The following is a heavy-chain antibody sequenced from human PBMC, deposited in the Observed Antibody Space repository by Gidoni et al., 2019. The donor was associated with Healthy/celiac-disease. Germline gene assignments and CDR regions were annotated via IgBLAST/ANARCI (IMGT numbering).Heavy chain of an antibody. CDR2: ISSSSSYI. CDR1: GFTFSSYS. Sequence: EVQLVESGGGLVKPGGSLILSCAASGFTFSSYSMNWVRQAPGKGLEWVSSISSSSSYIYYADSVKGRFTISRDNAKNSLYLQMNSLRAEDTAVYYCARGSRWELRPFDYWGQGTLVTVSS. D-gene: IGHD1-26*01. J-gene: IGHJ4*02. CDR3: ARGSRWELRPFDY. V-gene: IGHV3-21*01.